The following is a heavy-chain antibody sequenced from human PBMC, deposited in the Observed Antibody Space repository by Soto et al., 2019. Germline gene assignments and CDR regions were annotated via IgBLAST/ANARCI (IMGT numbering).Heavy chain of an antibody. Sequence: TLSLTGAVSGGSISFTTYYWSWIRQPPGKGLEWIGYIYYTGSTTYNPSLKSRVTISVDTSKNQFSLRLSSVIAADTAVYYCARGTYYGSADFWGPGTQVTVSS. J-gene: IGHJ4*02. CDR1: GGSISFTTYY. CDR2: IYYTGST. V-gene: IGHV4-59*13. CDR3: ARGTYYGSADF. D-gene: IGHD3-10*01.